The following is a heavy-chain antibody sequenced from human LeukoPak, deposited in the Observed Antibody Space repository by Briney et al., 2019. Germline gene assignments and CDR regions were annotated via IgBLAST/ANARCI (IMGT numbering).Heavy chain of an antibody. V-gene: IGHV3-21*01. CDR2: ISSSSSYI. CDR3: ARDFGSGSYPSRFDY. CDR1: GFTFSSYS. Sequence: GGSLRLSCAASGFTFSSYSMNWVRQAPGKGLEWVSSISSSSSYIYYADSVKGRFTISRDNAKNSLYLQMNSLRAEDTAVYYCARDFGSGSYPSRFDYWGRGTLVTVSS. D-gene: IGHD3-10*01. J-gene: IGHJ4*02.